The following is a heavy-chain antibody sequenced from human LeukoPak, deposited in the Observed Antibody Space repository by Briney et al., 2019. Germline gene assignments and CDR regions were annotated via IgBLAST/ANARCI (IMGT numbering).Heavy chain of an antibody. D-gene: IGHD6-13*01. Sequence: GGSLRLSCAASGFTFSSYSMNWGRQAPGKGLEWVSSISSSSSYIYYADSVKGRFTISRDNAKNSLYLQMNSLRAEDTAVYYCARDGSISWDDAFDIWGQGTMVTVSS. J-gene: IGHJ3*02. CDR1: GFTFSSYS. CDR2: ISSSSSYI. CDR3: ARDGSISWDDAFDI. V-gene: IGHV3-21*01.